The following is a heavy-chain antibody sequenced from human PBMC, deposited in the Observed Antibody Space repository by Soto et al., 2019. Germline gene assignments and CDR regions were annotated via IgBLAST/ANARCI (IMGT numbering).Heavy chain of an antibody. D-gene: IGHD5-12*01. V-gene: IGHV3-30*18. J-gene: IGHJ4*02. CDR1: GFTFNHYG. CDR3: AKGCGRGYDLCGS. CDR2: ISDYGSSK. Sequence: QVQLVESGGGVVQPGRSLRLSCTASGFTFNHYGIHWVRQAPGKGREWGAVISDYGSSKYYADSVKGRFSISRDNSKNTWYLQMNIRRADDTAVYYCAKGCGRGYDLCGSGGQGTRVTLSS.